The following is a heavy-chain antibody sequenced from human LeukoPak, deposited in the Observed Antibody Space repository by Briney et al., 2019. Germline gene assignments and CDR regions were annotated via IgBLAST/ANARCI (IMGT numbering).Heavy chain of an antibody. CDR3: ASSTGSYGY. CDR2: IYYSGST. CDR1: GASISSYY. J-gene: IGHJ4*02. D-gene: IGHD3-10*01. V-gene: IGHV4-59*12. Sequence: SSETLSLTCTVSGASISSYYWSWIRQPPGKGLEWIGYIYYSGSTNYNPSLKSRVTISVDTSKNQFSLKLSSVTAADTAVYYCASSTGSYGYWGQGTLVTVSS.